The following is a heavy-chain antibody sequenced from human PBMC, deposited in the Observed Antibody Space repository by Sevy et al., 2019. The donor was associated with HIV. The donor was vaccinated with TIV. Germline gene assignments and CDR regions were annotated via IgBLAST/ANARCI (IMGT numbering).Heavy chain of an antibody. CDR3: VRYQYYYGMDV. V-gene: IGHV3-74*01. Sequence: GGSLRLSCAASGFTFSNYWMHWVRQVPGKGLAWVARINSEGSFTSYADVVKGRFTISRDNANNMLHLQMKSLRAEDTAVYYHVRYQYYYGMDVWGQGTTVTVSS. J-gene: IGHJ6*02. CDR1: GFTFSNYW. D-gene: IGHD3-16*01. CDR2: INSEGSFT.